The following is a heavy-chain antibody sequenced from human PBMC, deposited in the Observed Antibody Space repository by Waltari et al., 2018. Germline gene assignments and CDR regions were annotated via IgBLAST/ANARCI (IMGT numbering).Heavy chain of an antibody. D-gene: IGHD1-1*01. CDR2: VSSSGNT. V-gene: IGHV4-59*01. CDR1: GASISSSS. Sequence: QVQLQESGSGLVKASETLSLSCFVSGASISSSSWSWVRQPPGKGLEWVAYVSSSGNTHFNPSLKSRATISMDTSTNELSLRLRSATAADTAVYYCARTLGILPTQGIWFDPWGQGTLVTVSS. CDR3: ARTLGILPTQGIWFDP. J-gene: IGHJ5*02.